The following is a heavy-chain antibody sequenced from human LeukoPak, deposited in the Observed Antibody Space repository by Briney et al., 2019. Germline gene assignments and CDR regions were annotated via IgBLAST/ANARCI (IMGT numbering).Heavy chain of an antibody. V-gene: IGHV1-8*01. CDR3: ARANRAYYDFWSGYYPYYFDY. D-gene: IGHD3-3*01. J-gene: IGHJ4*02. CDR2: MNPNSGNT. CDR1: GYTFTSYD. Sequence: ASVKVSCKASGYTFTSYDINWVRQATGQGLEWMGWMNPNSGNTGYAQKFQGRVTMTRNTSISTAYMELSSLRSEDTAVYYCARANRAYYDFWSGYYPYYFDYWGQGTLVTVSS.